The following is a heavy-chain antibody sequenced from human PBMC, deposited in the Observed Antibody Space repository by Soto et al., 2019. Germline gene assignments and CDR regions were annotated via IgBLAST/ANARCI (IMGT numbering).Heavy chain of an antibody. CDR2: ISYDGSNK. D-gene: IGHD5-18*01. CDR1: GFTFSSYA. V-gene: IGHV3-30-3*01. Sequence: QVQLVESGGGVVQPGRSLRLSCAASGFTFSSYAMHWVRQAPGKGLEWVAVISYDGSNKYYADSVKGRFTISRDNSKNTLYLQMNSLRTEDTAVYYCARDLGKYIYGYDYYYGMDVWGQGTTVTVSS. J-gene: IGHJ6*02. CDR3: ARDLGKYIYGYDYYYGMDV.